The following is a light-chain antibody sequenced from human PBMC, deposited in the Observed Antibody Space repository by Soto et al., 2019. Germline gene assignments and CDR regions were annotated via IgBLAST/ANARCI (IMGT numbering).Light chain of an antibody. CDR1: HTISSSY. CDR3: QQYVTSSPRT. V-gene: IGKV3-20*01. CDR2: GIS. J-gene: IGKJ1*01. Sequence: ESVLTQSPGTLSLSPGERATLSCRASHTISSSYLAWYQQKPGQAPRLLMSGISRRATGIPYRFSGSVSGKDFIFTITRLEPEDFAVYYCQQYVTSSPRTFGQGTKVEIK.